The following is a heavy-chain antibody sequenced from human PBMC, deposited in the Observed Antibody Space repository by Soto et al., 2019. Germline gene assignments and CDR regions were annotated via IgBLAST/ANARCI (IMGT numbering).Heavy chain of an antibody. Sequence: QVQLVQSGAEVKKPGASVKVSCKASGYTFTGYYMHWVRQAPGQGLEWMGWINPNSGGTTYAQKFQGWVTMTRDTSISTAYMELSRLRSDYTAVYYCARGRAVVAATRVAFDYWGQGTLVTVS. V-gene: IGHV1-2*04. CDR3: ARGRAVVAATRVAFDY. CDR1: GYTFTGYY. J-gene: IGHJ4*02. D-gene: IGHD2-15*01. CDR2: INPNSGGT.